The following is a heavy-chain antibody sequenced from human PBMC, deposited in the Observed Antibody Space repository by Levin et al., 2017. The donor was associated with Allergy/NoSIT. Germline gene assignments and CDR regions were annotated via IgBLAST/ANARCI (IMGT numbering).Heavy chain of an antibody. V-gene: IGHV3-30*04. J-gene: IGHJ6*02. CDR2: ISYDGRNK. CDR3: VRDKGYALDV. CDR1: GFTFNRHA. Sequence: GESLKISCVASGFTFNRHAMHWVRQAPGKGLEWVAVISYDGRNKYYADSLEGRLSISRDNSKNMLYLQLSSLRPDDTAVYYCVRDKGYALDVWGQGTTVTVSS.